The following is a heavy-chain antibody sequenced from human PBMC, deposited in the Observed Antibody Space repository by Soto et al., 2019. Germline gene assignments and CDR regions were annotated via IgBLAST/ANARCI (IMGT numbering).Heavy chain of an antibody. J-gene: IGHJ4*02. Sequence: GASVKVSCKASGYTFTSYGISWVRQAPGQGLEWMGWISAYNGNTNYAQKLQGRVTMTTDTSTSTAFMELRSLRSDDTAVYYFARDKERYCSSTSCSDIFDYWGQGTLVTVSS. D-gene: IGHD2-2*01. CDR2: ISAYNGNT. CDR1: GYTFTSYG. CDR3: ARDKERYCSSTSCSDIFDY. V-gene: IGHV1-18*01.